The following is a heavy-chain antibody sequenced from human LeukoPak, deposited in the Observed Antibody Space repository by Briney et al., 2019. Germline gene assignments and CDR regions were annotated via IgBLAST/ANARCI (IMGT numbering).Heavy chain of an antibody. CDR1: GGSISSYY. CDR2: IYYSGST. Sequence: SETLSLTCTVSGGSISSYYWSWIRQPPGKGLEWIGYIYYSGSTNDNPSLKSRVTISVDTSKNQFSLKLSSVTAADTAEYYCARISGSYYFQFDYWGQGTLVTVSS. CDR3: ARISGSYYFQFDY. D-gene: IGHD3-10*01. V-gene: IGHV4-59*01. J-gene: IGHJ4*02.